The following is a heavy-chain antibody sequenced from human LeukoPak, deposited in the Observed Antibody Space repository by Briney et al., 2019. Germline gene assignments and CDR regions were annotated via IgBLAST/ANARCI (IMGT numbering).Heavy chain of an antibody. CDR1: GYTFTGYY. J-gene: IGHJ4*02. CDR3: AGGSYDSSGYFDY. V-gene: IGHV1-2*02. D-gene: IGHD3-22*01. Sequence: ASVKVSCKASGYTFTGYYMHWVRQAPGQGLEWMGWINPNSGGTYYAQKFQGRVTMTRDTSISTAYMELSRLRSDDTAVYYCAGGSYDSSGYFDYWGQGTLVTVSS. CDR2: INPNSGGT.